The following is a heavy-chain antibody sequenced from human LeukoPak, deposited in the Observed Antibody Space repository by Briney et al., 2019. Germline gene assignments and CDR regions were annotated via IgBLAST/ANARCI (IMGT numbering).Heavy chain of an antibody. CDR3: AKDMYGGWLLRRTFES. J-gene: IGHJ4*02. V-gene: IGHV3-9*01. D-gene: IGHD3-22*01. CDR1: GFTFDDYA. Sequence: PGRSLRLSCAASGFTFDDYAMHWVRQAPGKGLEWVSGISWNSGSIGYADSVKGRFTISRDNAKNSLYLHMDSLRPEDTALYYCAKDMYGGWLLRRTFESWGQGTRVTVSS. CDR2: ISWNSGSI.